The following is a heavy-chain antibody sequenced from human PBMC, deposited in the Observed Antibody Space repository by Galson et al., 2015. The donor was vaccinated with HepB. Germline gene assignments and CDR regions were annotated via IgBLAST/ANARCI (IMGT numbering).Heavy chain of an antibody. D-gene: IGHD2-21*01. CDR1: GFTFSTYG. CDR2: IWYDGNSK. J-gene: IGHJ6*02. Sequence: SLRLSCAASGFTFSTYGIHWVRQAPGKGLEWVAVIWYDGNSKNYAESLKGRISISRNNAKNTVNLQMNSLRVDDTAVYYCARERRYCGDDCSSGHLRAYNYYGMDAWGQGTTVTASS. V-gene: IGHV3-33*01. CDR3: ARERRYCGDDCSSGHLRAYNYYGMDA.